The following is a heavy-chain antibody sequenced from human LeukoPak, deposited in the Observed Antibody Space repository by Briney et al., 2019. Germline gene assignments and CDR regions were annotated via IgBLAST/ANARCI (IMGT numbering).Heavy chain of an antibody. D-gene: IGHD4-17*01. CDR2: IKPNNGDT. J-gene: IGHJ4*02. Sequence: ASGKVSCKASGYSFTHHNVHWVRQAPGQALEWMGWIKPNNGDTKFSQKFQDRVTLTSDTSIDTAYMEMSGLTSDDTAIYYCARVLSAVTSTFDYWGQGTLVTVSS. CDR1: GYSFTHHN. CDR3: ARVLSAVTSTFDY. V-gene: IGHV1-2*02.